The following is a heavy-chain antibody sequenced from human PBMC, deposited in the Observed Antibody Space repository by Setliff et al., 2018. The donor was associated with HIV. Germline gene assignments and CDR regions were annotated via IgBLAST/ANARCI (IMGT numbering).Heavy chain of an antibody. J-gene: IGHJ4*02. CDR3: TRRRRAPGIEDLEAY. V-gene: IGHV5-51*01. CDR1: GYSFTNYW. D-gene: IGHD1-26*01. Sequence: GESLKISCQASGYSFTNYWIGWVRQMPGKGLEWIGVIYPGDFVTRYGPSFQGQVFISADRSITTAYLQWDSLKASGTAMYYCTRRRRAPGIEDLEAYWGQGTLVTVSS. CDR2: IYPGDFVT.